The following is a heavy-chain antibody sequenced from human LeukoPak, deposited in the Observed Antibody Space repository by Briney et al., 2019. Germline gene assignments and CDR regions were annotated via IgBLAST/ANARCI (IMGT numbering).Heavy chain of an antibody. Sequence: SVKVSCKASGGTFSSYAISWVRQAPGQGLEWMGGIIPIFGTANYAQKFQGRVTITADKSTSTAYMELSSLRSEDTAVYYCARVSSGWYRTLDYWGQGTLVAVSS. D-gene: IGHD6-19*01. J-gene: IGHJ4*02. CDR1: GGTFSSYA. CDR3: ARVSSGWYRTLDY. CDR2: IIPIFGTA. V-gene: IGHV1-69*06.